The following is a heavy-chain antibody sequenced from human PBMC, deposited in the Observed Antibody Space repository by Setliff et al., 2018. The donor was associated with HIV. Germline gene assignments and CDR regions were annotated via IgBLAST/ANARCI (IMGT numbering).Heavy chain of an antibody. CDR3: EMGGSNTWYSS. CDR2: LNTDGSSI. Sequence: PGGSLRLSCVASGFTFSSYWMHWVRQAPGRGLMWISRLNTDGSSIDYADSVKGRFTFSRDNAKNTLYLQMNGLRADDTAVYYCEMGGSNTWYSSWGQGALVTVSS. D-gene: IGHD6-13*01. J-gene: IGHJ5*02. V-gene: IGHV3-74*01. CDR1: GFTFSSYW.